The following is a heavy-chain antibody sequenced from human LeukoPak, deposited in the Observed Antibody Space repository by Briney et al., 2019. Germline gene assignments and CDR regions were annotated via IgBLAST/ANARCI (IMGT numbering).Heavy chain of an antibody. CDR3: ARTPLITIGSSTFDI. V-gene: IGHV3-30*02. D-gene: IGHD2-2*01. Sequence: GGSLRLSCAASGFTFSTYGMHWVRQAPGKGLEWVAFIRYDGSDKYYADSVKGRFTISRDNSKNTLSLQMNSLRAEDTAVYYCARTPLITIGSSTFDIWGQGTMVTVSS. J-gene: IGHJ3*02. CDR2: IRYDGSDK. CDR1: GFTFSTYG.